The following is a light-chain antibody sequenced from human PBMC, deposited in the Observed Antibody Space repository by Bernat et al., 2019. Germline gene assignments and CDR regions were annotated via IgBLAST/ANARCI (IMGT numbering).Light chain of an antibody. CDR1: FLCNKY. CDR3: QAWDSSTGV. Sequence: SYELTQAPSMSVSPGQTATITCSGSFLCNKYTCWYQHKPGQSPALVIYKDNERPSGIPERFSGSHSGDTATLTISGTQPMDEADYYCQAWDSSTGVFGGGTMLTVL. V-gene: IGLV3-1*01. CDR2: KDN. J-gene: IGLJ3*02.